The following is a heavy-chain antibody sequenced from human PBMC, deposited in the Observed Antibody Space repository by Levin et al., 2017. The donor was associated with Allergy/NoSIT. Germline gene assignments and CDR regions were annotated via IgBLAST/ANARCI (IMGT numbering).Heavy chain of an antibody. CDR2: ISSDSSTI. CDR3: ARYNNVDY. V-gene: IGHV3-48*01. Sequence: GESLKISCAASGFTFSSYSMNWVRQAPGKGLEWVSYISSDSSTIYYADSVKGRFTISRDNAKTSLYLQMNSLRADDTAVYYCARYNNVDYWGQGTLVTVSS. CDR1: GFTFSSYS. J-gene: IGHJ4*02. D-gene: IGHD3-10*01.